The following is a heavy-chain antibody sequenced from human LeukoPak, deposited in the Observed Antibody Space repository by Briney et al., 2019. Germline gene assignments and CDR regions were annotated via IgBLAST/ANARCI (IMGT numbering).Heavy chain of an antibody. Sequence: SETLSLTCTVSGGSISSSSYYWGWIRQPPGKGLEWIGSIYYSGSTYYNPSLKSRVTISVDTSKNQFPLKLSSVTAADTAVYYCARYYDSSGYYYYYGMDVWGQGTTVTVSS. CDR2: IYYSGST. D-gene: IGHD3-22*01. J-gene: IGHJ6*02. CDR3: ARYYDSSGYYYYYGMDV. CDR1: GGSISSSSYY. V-gene: IGHV4-39*01.